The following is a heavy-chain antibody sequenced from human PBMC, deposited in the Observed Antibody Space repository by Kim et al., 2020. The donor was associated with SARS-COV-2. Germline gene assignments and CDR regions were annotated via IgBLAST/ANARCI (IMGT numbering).Heavy chain of an antibody. CDR3: AKDVGPGVEAIGY. J-gene: IGHJ4*02. CDR2: ISRDGGHI. Sequence: GGSLRLSCTTSGFTFSDYAMHWVRQRPGKGLEWVSGISRDGGHIDYADYVRGRFSISRDNSKNSLYLQMSSLRLEDTGLYYCAKDVGPGVEAIGYWGQGNLVTVSS. D-gene: IGHD1-26*01. CDR1: GFTFSDYA. V-gene: IGHV3-9*01.